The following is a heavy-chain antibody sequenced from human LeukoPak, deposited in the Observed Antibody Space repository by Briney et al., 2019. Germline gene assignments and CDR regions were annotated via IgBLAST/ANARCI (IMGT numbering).Heavy chain of an antibody. J-gene: IGHJ4*02. V-gene: IGHV3-23*01. CDR2: ISGSGGST. Sequence: PGGSLRLSCAASGLTFSSYAMSWVRQAPGKGLEWVSAISGSGGSTYYADSVKGRFTISRDNSKNTLYLQMNSLRAEDTAVYYCAKDQRKVGATSFDYWGQGTLVTVSS. D-gene: IGHD1-26*01. CDR3: AKDQRKVGATSFDY. CDR1: GLTFSSYA.